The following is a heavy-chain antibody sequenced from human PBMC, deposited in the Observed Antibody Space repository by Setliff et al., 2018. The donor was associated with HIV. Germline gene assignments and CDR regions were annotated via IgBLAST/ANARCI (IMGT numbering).Heavy chain of an antibody. CDR3: AKGQDGLRYNWFDP. J-gene: IGHJ5*02. Sequence: GGSLRLSCEASGFTFSSSAMSWIRQAPGKGLEWVATISRTGGSSSYSDSVKGRFTISRDNSKNMLYLQMNSLRAEDTAVYYCAKGQDGLRYNWFDPWGHGTLVTVSS. CDR1: GFTFSSSA. V-gene: IGHV3-23*01. CDR2: ISRTGGSS.